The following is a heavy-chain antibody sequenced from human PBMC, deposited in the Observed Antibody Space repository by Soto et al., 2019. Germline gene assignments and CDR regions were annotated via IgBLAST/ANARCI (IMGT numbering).Heavy chain of an antibody. V-gene: IGHV3-48*03. Sequence: EVQLVESGGGLVQPGGSLRLSCAASGFTFSSYEMNWVRQAPGKGLEWVSYISSSGSTIYYADSVKGRFTISRDNAKNSLYLQMNSLRAEDTAVYYCARDTYYGSGSYYTFMPFDYWGQGTLVTVSS. J-gene: IGHJ4*02. CDR1: GFTFSSYE. D-gene: IGHD3-10*01. CDR3: ARDTYYGSGSYYTFMPFDY. CDR2: ISSSGSTI.